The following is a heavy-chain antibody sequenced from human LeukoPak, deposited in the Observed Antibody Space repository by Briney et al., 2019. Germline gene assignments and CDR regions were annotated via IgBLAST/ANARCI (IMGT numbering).Heavy chain of an antibody. CDR3: ARGGGIVGATLPWG. V-gene: IGHV3-21*01. J-gene: IGHJ4*02. CDR2: ISSNSGYM. CDR1: RFSLSSYT. D-gene: IGHD1-26*01. Sequence: GGSLRLSCAASRFSLSSYTMNWVRQAPGKGLEGVSFISSNSGYMYYADSVKGRFTISRDNAKNSVYLQMNSLRDDDTAVYYCARGGGIVGATLPWGWGQGTLVTVSS.